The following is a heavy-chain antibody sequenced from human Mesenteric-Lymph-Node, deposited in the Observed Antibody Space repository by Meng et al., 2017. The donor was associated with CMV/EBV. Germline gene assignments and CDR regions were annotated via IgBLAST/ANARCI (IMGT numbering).Heavy chain of an antibody. CDR2: ISAYNGNT. CDR1: VYTFTSYG. Sequence: ASVKVSCKASVYTFTSYGINWVRQAPGQGLEWMGWISAYNGNTNYAQKLQGRVTMTTDTSTSTAYMELSRLRSDDTAVYYCARELYNWNYSGFDPWGQGTLVTVSS. CDR3: ARELYNWNYSGFDP. V-gene: IGHV1-18*01. D-gene: IGHD1-7*01. J-gene: IGHJ5*02.